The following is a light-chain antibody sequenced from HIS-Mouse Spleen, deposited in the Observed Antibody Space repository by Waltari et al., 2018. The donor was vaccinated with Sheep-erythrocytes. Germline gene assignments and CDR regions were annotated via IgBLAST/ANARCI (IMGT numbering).Light chain of an antibody. Sequence: EIVLTQSPATLSLSPGERATLSCMASQSVSSYLAWYQQKPGQAPRLLIYDASTRDTGIPARFSGSGSGTDLTLTISSLEPEDFAVYYCQQRSNWLTFGGGTKVEIK. J-gene: IGKJ4*01. V-gene: IGKV3-11*01. CDR3: QQRSNWLT. CDR2: DAS. CDR1: QSVSSY.